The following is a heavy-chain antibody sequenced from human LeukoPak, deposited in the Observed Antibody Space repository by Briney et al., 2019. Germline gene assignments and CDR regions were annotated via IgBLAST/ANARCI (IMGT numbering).Heavy chain of an antibody. CDR2: ISGSGDST. J-gene: IGHJ4*02. Sequence: GGSLRLSCAPSGLIFSRYAMTWVRQAPGKGLEWVSEISGSGDSTYYADSVKGRFTISRDNSKNTLYLQMNSLRAEDTAVYYCAKIGSYDILTGYPGRSFFDYWGQGTLVTVSS. D-gene: IGHD3-9*01. CDR1: GLIFSRYA. V-gene: IGHV3-23*01. CDR3: AKIGSYDILTGYPGRSFFDY.